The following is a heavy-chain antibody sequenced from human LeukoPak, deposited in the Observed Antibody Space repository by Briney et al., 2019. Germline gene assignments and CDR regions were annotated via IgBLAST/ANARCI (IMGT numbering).Heavy chain of an antibody. V-gene: IGHV4-4*07. CDR2: IYSSGNT. CDR3: ARSDSPYYYDSSGPEGAFDI. J-gene: IGHJ3*02. D-gene: IGHD3-22*01. CDR1: GGSISNYY. Sequence: SETLSLTCTVSGGSISNYYWSWLRQPAGKGLEWIGRIYSSGNTNYNPSLKSRVTISVDTSKNHFSLKLSSVTAADTAVYYCARSDSPYYYDSSGPEGAFDIWGQGTMVTVSS.